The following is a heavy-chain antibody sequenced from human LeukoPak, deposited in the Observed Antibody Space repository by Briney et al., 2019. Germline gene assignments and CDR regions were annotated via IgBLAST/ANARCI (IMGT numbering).Heavy chain of an antibody. D-gene: IGHD5-12*01. J-gene: IGHJ5*01. CDR3: VRHDGRGGATMGAFDS. CDR1: AASFISSSHH. Sequence: SETLSLTCTVSAASFISSSHHWGWIRQSPGKGLEWIGTVYYGRTTYYNPSLDGRVTISLDTSANHFSLQLNSVTAADTAVCYCVRHDGRGGATMGAFDSWGQGSLVTVSS. CDR2: VYYGRTT. V-gene: IGHV4-39*01.